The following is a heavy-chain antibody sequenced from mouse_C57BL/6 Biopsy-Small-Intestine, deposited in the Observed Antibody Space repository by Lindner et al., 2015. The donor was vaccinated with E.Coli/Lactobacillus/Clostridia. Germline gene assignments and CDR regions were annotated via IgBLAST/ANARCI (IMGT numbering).Heavy chain of an antibody. Sequence: VQLQESGAELMKSGASVKLSCKATGYTFTGYWIEWVKQRPGHGLEWIGEILPGSGSTNYNEKFKDKATLTADKSSSTAYMELRSLTSEDTAVYYCATYYSNLLGAYWGQGTLVTVSA. D-gene: IGHD2-5*01. V-gene: IGHV1-9*01. CDR2: ILPGSGST. CDR1: GYTFTGYW. J-gene: IGHJ3*01. CDR3: ATYYSNLLGAY.